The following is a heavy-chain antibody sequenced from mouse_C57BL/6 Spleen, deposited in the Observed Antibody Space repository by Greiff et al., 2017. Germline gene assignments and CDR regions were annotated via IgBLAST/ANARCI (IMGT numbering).Heavy chain of an antibody. Sequence: QVQLQQSGPELVKPGASVKISCKASGYAFSSYWMNWVKQRPGKGLEWIGRIYPGDGDTKYNGKFKGQATLTADKSSSTAYMQHSSLTSEDSAVYFCERKDDSNYDYAMCYWGQGTSVTVSS. V-gene: IGHV1-82*01. CDR2: IYPGDGDT. CDR3: ERKDDSNYDYAMCY. D-gene: IGHD2-5*01. J-gene: IGHJ4*01. CDR1: GYAFSSYW.